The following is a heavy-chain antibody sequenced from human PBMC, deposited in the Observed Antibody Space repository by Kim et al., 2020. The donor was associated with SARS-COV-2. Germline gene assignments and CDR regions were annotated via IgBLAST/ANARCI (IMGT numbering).Heavy chain of an antibody. D-gene: IGHD3-10*01. CDR3: ARERGGVSNALDN. V-gene: IGHV3-23*01. CDR1: GFTVNTYA. Sequence: GGSLRLSCAASGFTVNTYAMSWVRQAPGKGLEWVSDIRRSDGGTFYADPVKGRFTISRDNSKNTLYLQMSSLRAEDTALYYCARERGGVSNALDNWGQGTMVTLSS. CDR2: IRRSDGGT. J-gene: IGHJ3*02.